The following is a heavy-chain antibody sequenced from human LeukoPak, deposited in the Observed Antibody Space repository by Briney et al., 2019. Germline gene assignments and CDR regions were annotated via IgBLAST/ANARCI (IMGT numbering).Heavy chain of an antibody. D-gene: IGHD1-26*01. CDR1: GYSISSDYY. J-gene: IGHJ4*02. CDR2: IYHGGST. CDR3: ARGYYYFDY. V-gene: IGHV4-38-2*02. Sequence: PSETLSLTCTVSGYSISSDYYWGWIRQPPGKGLEWIGSIYHGGSTFYNPSLRSRVTISVDTSKNQFSLKLNSVTAADTAVYYCARGYYYFDYWGQGTLVTVSS.